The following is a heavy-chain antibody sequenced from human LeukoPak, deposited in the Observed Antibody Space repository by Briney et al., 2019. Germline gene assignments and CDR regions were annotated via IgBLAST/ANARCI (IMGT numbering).Heavy chain of an antibody. Sequence: GGSLRLSCVASGYTFSSSAMNWAREAPGKGLECVSAIKNGGSTYYADSVTVRFTVSRDSSKNTVYLQMHSLGLEDTAVYYCAGRLSGAPEATPGAFWGQGTMVTVSS. J-gene: IGHJ3*01. CDR2: IKNGGST. CDR1: GYTFSSSA. CDR3: AGRLSGAPEATPGAF. V-gene: IGHV3-23*01. D-gene: IGHD3-10*01.